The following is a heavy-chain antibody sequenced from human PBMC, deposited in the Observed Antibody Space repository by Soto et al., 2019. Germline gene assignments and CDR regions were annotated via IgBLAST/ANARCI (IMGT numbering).Heavy chain of an antibody. CDR2: ISSSSSTI. J-gene: IGHJ1*01. Sequence: PGGSLRLSCAASGFTFSSYSMNWVRQAPGKGLEWVSYISSSSSTIYYADSVKGRFTISRDNAKNSLYLQMNSLRDEDTAVYYCARDRWSHYDSSGYEYFQHWGQGTLVTVSS. V-gene: IGHV3-48*02. CDR1: GFTFSSYS. D-gene: IGHD3-22*01. CDR3: ARDRWSHYDSSGYEYFQH.